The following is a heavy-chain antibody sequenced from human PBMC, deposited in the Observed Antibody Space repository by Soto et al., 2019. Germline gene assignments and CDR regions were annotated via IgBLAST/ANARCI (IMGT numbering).Heavy chain of an antibody. D-gene: IGHD3-22*01. J-gene: IGHJ4*02. Sequence: GGSLRLSCAASGFTFSSYSMNWVRQAPGKGLEWVSSISSSSSYIYYADSVKGRFTISRDNAKNSLYLQMNSLRAEDTAVYYCARAQDSSGYHGVMDYWGQGTLVTVSS. CDR3: ARAQDSSGYHGVMDY. CDR2: ISSSSSYI. CDR1: GFTFSSYS. V-gene: IGHV3-21*01.